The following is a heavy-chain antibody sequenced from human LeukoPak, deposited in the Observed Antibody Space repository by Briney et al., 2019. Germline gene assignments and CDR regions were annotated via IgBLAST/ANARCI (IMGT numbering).Heavy chain of an antibody. CDR1: GGSISSYY. J-gene: IGHJ4*02. Sequence: PSETLSLTCTVSGGSISSYYWSWIRQAPGKGLEWIGYIYYSGSTNYNPSLKSRVTISVDTSKNQFSLKLSSVTAADTAVYYCARTYSSSVPFDYWGQGTLVTVSS. D-gene: IGHD6-6*01. V-gene: IGHV4-59*01. CDR3: ARTYSSSVPFDY. CDR2: IYYSGST.